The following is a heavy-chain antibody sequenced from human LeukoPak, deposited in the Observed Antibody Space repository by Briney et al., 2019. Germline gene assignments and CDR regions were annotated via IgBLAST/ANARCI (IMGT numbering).Heavy chain of an antibody. CDR3: ARAKDTAMGCDAFDI. CDR1: GGTFGSYA. D-gene: IGHD5-18*01. V-gene: IGHV1-69*13. J-gene: IGHJ3*02. Sequence: SVKVSCKASGGTFGSYAISWVRQAPGQGLEWMGGIIPIFGTANYAQKFQGRVTITADESTSTAYMELSSLRSEDTAVYYCARAKDTAMGCDAFDIWDQGTMVTVSS. CDR2: IIPIFGTA.